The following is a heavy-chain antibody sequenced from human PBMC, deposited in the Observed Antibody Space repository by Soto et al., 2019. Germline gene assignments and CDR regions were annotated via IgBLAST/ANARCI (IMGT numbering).Heavy chain of an antibody. CDR2: TYYRSKWYN. CDR1: GDSVSSNSAA. CDR3: ARDEGATRGDYYYYYMDV. D-gene: IGHD3-16*01. V-gene: IGHV6-1*01. Sequence: PSETLSLTCAISGDSVSSNSAAWNWIRQSPSRGLEWLGRTYYRSKWYNDYAVSVKSRITINPDTSKNQFSLQLNSVTPEDTAVYYCARDEGATRGDYYYYYMDVWGKGTTVTVSS. J-gene: IGHJ6*03.